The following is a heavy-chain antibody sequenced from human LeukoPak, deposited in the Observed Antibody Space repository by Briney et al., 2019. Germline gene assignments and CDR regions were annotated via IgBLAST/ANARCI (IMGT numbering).Heavy chain of an antibody. V-gene: IGHV4-39*07. Sequence: PSETLSLTCTVSGGSISSSSYYWGWIRQPPGKGLEWIGSIYYSGSTYYNPSLKSRVTISVDTSKNQFSLKLSSVTAADTAVYYCAREGEYYYGSGRDWGQGTLVTVSS. CDR1: GGSISSSSYY. CDR3: AREGEYYYGSGRD. D-gene: IGHD3-10*01. J-gene: IGHJ4*02. CDR2: IYYSGST.